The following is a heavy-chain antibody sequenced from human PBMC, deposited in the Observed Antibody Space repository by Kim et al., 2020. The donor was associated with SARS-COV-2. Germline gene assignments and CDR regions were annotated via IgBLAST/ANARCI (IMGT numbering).Heavy chain of an antibody. V-gene: IGHV3-49*03. J-gene: IGHJ3*02. Sequence: GGSLRLSCTASGFTFGDYAMSWFRQAPGKGLEWVGFIRSKAYGGTTEYAASVKGRFTISRDDSKSIAYLQMNSLKTEDTAVYYCTSRYYYDSSGYQTHAHGAFDIWGQGTMVTVSS. CDR3: TSRYYYDSSGYQTHAHGAFDI. CDR2: IRSKAYGGTT. CDR1: GFTFGDYA. D-gene: IGHD3-22*01.